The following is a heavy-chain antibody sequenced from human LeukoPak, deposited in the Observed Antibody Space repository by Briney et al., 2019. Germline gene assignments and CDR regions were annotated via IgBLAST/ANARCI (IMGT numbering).Heavy chain of an antibody. D-gene: IGHD2-15*01. Sequence: GESLKISCAASGLTVSSNYMSWVRQAPGKGLEWVSVLYSAGSTYYADSVKGRFTISRDNSKNTLYLQMNSLRAEDTAVYCCARDLGGTGTFDIWGQGTMVTVSS. CDR2: LYSAGST. CDR1: GLTVSSNY. J-gene: IGHJ3*02. CDR3: ARDLGGTGTFDI. V-gene: IGHV3-53*01.